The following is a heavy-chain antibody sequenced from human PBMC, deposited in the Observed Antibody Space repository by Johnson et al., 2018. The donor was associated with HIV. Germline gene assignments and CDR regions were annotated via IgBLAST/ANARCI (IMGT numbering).Heavy chain of an antibody. Sequence: QVQLVESGGGVVRPGGSLRLSCAASGFTFDDHGMSWVRQGSGKGLEWVAVISYDGSNKYYADSVKGRFTISRDNSKNTLYLQMNSLRAEDTAVYYCANSYSSSSGNNDYAFDIWGQGTMVTVSS. D-gene: IGHD6-6*01. CDR3: ANSYSSSSGNNDYAFDI. V-gene: IGHV3-30*18. CDR2: ISYDGSNK. CDR1: GFTFDDHG. J-gene: IGHJ3*02.